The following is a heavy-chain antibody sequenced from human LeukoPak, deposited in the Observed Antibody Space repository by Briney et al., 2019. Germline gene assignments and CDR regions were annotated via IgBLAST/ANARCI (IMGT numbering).Heavy chain of an antibody. V-gene: IGHV4-59*01. CDR1: GGSISSYY. Sequence: SETLSLTCTVSGGSISSYYWSWIRQPPGKGLEWIGYIYYSGSTNYNPSLKSRVTISVDTSKDQFSLKLSSVTAADTAVYYCATTRADFWSGYYWFDPWGQGTLVTVSS. CDR3: ATTRADFWSGYYWFDP. CDR2: IYYSGST. J-gene: IGHJ5*02. D-gene: IGHD3-3*01.